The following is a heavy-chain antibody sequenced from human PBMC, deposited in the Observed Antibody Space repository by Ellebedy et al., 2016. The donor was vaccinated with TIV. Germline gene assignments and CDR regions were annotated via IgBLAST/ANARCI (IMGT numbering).Heavy chain of an antibody. CDR2: ISSSSSYI. CDR1: GFTLSSHS. V-gene: IGHV3-21*01. D-gene: IGHD3-22*01. J-gene: IGHJ6*02. Sequence: GGSLRLSCAASGFTLSSHSMNWVRQAPGKGLEWVSSISSSSSYIYYADSVKGRFTISRDNAKYSLYLQINSLGAEDTAVYYCARDRNYYDVYYYGMDVWGQGTTVTVSS. CDR3: ARDRNYYDVYYYGMDV.